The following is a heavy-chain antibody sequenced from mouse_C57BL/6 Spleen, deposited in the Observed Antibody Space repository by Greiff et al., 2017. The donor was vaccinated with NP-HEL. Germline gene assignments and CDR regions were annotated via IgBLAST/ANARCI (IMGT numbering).Heavy chain of an antibody. J-gene: IGHJ3*01. D-gene: IGHD2-4*01. CDR2: INPGSGGT. Sequence: QVHVKQSGAELVRPGTSVKVSCKASGYAFTNYLIEWVKQRPGQGLEWIGVINPGSGGTNYNEKFKGKRTLTADKSSSTAYMQLSSLTSEDFAVYFCARTGRDYYDYDVRFAYWGQGTLVTVSA. CDR1: GYAFTNYL. CDR3: ARTGRDYYDYDVRFAY. V-gene: IGHV1-54*01.